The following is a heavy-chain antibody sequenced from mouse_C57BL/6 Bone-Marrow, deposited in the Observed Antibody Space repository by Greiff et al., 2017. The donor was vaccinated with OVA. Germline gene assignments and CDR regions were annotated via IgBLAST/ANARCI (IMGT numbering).Heavy chain of an antibody. CDR3: AREVLLRYHLDC. Sequence: VQLQQSGPELVKPGASVKMSCKASGYTFTDYNMHWVKQSHGKSLEWIGYINPNNGGTSYNQKFKGKATLTVNKSSSTAYMELRSLTSEDSAVYYCAREVLLRYHLDCWGQGTTLTVSS. CDR2: INPNNGGT. D-gene: IGHD1-1*01. V-gene: IGHV1-22*01. CDR1: GYTFTDYN. J-gene: IGHJ2*01.